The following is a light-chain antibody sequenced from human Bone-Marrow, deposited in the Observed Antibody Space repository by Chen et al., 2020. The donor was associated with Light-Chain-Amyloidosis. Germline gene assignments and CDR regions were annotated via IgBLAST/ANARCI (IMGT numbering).Light chain of an antibody. CDR2: DVS. Sequence: QSALTQPRSVSGSPGQSVTISCSGTSGDVGGYDVVSWYQQYPVKAPKLIIYDVSKRPSGVPDRFSGSKSGNTASLTISGLQAADEADYYCCSTAGRSTLVFGGGTTLTVL. CDR1: SGDVGGYDV. CDR3: CSTAGRSTLV. V-gene: IGLV2-11*02. J-gene: IGLJ2*01.